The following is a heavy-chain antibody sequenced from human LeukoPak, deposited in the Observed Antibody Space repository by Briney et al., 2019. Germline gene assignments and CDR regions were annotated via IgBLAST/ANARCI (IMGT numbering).Heavy chain of an antibody. J-gene: IGHJ4*02. D-gene: IGHD1-1*01. CDR1: GDSISNYY. CDR3: ARSDISTSRPGVFDY. CDR2: IYTSGST. Sequence: PSETLSLTCTVSGDSISNYYWSWIRQPAGKGLEWIGRIYTSGSTTYNPSLKSRVTMSVDTSKNQFSLRLSSVTAADTAVYYCARSDISTSRPGVFDYWGQGTLVTVSS. V-gene: IGHV4-4*07.